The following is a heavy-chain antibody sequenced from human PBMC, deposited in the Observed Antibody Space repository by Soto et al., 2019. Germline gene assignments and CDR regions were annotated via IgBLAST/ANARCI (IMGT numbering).Heavy chain of an antibody. CDR1: GASVSTGVYY. CDR3: ARLNRDYYYYGMDV. Sequence: PSETLSLTCTVSGASVSTGVYYWTWIRQHPGKGLEWIGYIDNSGSTYYNPSLESRVTILKDNSKNQLSLKLTSVTAVDSAVYYCARLNRDYYYYGMDVWGQGATVTVSS. V-gene: IGHV4-31*03. J-gene: IGHJ6*02. CDR2: IDNSGST.